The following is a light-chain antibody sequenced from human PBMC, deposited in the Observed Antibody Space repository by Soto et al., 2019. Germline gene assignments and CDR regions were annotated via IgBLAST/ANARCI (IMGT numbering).Light chain of an antibody. Sequence: ESLMIDGRSTIYTSVRDRITITCRASQSIGSWLAWYQQKPGKAPKLLIYDASSLESGVPSRFSGSGSGTEFTLTISSLQPDDFATYYFQEYTRYPWTFAQGISV. CDR3: QEYTRYPWT. J-gene: IGKJ1*01. CDR1: QSIGSW. CDR2: DAS. V-gene: IGKV1-5*01.